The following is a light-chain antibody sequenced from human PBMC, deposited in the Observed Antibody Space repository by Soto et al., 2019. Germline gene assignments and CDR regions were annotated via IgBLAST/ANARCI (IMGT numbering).Light chain of an antibody. Sequence: EVVMTQSPATLSVSPGESATLSFMASQSISSSKLAWYQQNPGQAPRLLLYGVSNRATGIPARFSGSGSGTEFTLTISSLQSEDFATYYCQQFNNYPITFGQGTRLEIK. CDR3: QQFNNYPIT. V-gene: IGKV3-15*01. J-gene: IGKJ5*01. CDR2: GVS. CDR1: QSISSS.